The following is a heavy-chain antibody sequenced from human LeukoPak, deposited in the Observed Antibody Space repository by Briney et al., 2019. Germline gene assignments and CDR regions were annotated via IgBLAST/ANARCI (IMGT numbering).Heavy chain of an antibody. V-gene: IGHV3-21*01. J-gene: IGHJ4*02. Sequence: GSLLLSCAASGFTFSSYSMNWVRQAPGKGLEWVSSISSSSSYIYYADSVKGRFTISRDNAKNSLYLQMNSLRAEDTAVYYCARGDDYGERAFDYWGQGTLVTVSS. CDR1: GFTFSSYS. CDR3: ARGDDYGERAFDY. CDR2: ISSSSSYI. D-gene: IGHD4-17*01.